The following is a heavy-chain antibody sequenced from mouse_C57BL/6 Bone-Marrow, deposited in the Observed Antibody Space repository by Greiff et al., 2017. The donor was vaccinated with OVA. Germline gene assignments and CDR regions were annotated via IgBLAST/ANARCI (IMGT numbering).Heavy chain of an antibody. CDR1: GYSITSDY. CDR2: ISYSGST. Sequence: EVQGVESGPGLAKPSQTLSLTCSVTGYSITSDYWNWIRKFPGNKLEYMGYISYSGSTYYNPSLKSRISITRDTSKNQYYLQLNSVTTEDTATYYCAKGGDGYYAWFAYWGQGTLVTVSA. CDR3: AKGGDGYYAWFAY. V-gene: IGHV3-8*01. D-gene: IGHD2-3*01. J-gene: IGHJ3*01.